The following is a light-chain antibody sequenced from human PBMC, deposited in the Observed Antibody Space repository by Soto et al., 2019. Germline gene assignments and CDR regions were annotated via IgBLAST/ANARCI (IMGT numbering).Light chain of an antibody. CDR2: DIT. Sequence: QSVLTQPRSVSGSPGQSVTISCTGTSSDVGNYKYVSWYQQHPGRAPKLLIHDITKRPSGVPDRFSGSKFDNTASLTISGLQADDEADYYCGGWDDSLSGPVFGGGTKVTVL. CDR3: GGWDDSLSGPV. CDR1: SSDVGNYKY. J-gene: IGLJ2*01. V-gene: IGLV2-11*01.